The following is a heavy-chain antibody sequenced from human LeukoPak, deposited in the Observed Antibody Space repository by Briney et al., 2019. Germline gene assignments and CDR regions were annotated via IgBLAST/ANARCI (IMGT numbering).Heavy chain of an antibody. Sequence: SETLSLTCSVAGDSISSGRNYWGWIRQSPGKGLEWIASIYSSGNTHSNPSLKSRVSISVDTSKNQVSLKLYSVTASDAAIYYCARHLSGTTMSHYFDFWGQGTLVTVSS. CDR3: ARHLSGTTMSHYFDF. CDR1: GDSISSGRNY. D-gene: IGHD1-1*01. J-gene: IGHJ4*02. V-gene: IGHV4-39*01. CDR2: IYSSGNT.